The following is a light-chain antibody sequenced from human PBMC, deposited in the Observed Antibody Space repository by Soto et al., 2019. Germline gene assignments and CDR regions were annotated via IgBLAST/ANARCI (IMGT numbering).Light chain of an antibody. CDR3: SSFVGSNNYV. V-gene: IGLV2-8*01. CDR1: SSDVGGYNY. J-gene: IGLJ1*01. Sequence: QSVLTQPPSASGSPGQSVTISCTGTSSDVGGYNYVSWYQQHPGKAPKLMIYEVTKRPSGVPDRFSGSKSGNTASLTVSGLQAEDEDDYYCSSFVGSNNYVFGTGTKLTVL. CDR2: EVT.